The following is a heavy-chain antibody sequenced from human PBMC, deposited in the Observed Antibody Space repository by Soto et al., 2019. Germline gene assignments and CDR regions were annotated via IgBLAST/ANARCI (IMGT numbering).Heavy chain of an antibody. Sequence: GGSLRLSCAASGFTFSSYAMSWVRQAPGKGLAWVSAISGSGGSTYYADSVKGGFTISRDNSKNTLYLQMNSLRAEDTAVYYCAKGGVRLLFNYLDYWGQGTLVTVSS. CDR1: GFTFSSYA. CDR3: AKGGVRLLFNYLDY. V-gene: IGHV3-23*01. CDR2: ISGSGGST. D-gene: IGHD3-16*01. J-gene: IGHJ4*02.